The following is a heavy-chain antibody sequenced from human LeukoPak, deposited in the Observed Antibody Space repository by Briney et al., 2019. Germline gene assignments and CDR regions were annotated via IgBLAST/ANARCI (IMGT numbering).Heavy chain of an antibody. V-gene: IGHV3-64*01. CDR1: GFTFSSFA. CDR2: ISSNGGGT. CDR3: ARITEGYSYGGYFDY. Sequence: GGSLRLSCAAPGFTFSSFAMSWVRQAPGEGLEYVSAISSNGGGTYYANSVKGRFTISRDNSKNTLYLQVGSLRVEDMGVYYCARITEGYSYGGYFDYWGQGTLVTVSS. J-gene: IGHJ4*02. D-gene: IGHD5-18*01.